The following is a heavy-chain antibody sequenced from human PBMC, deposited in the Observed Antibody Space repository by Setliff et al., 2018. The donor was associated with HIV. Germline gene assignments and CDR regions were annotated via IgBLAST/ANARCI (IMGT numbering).Heavy chain of an antibody. CDR3: AKVGLYDSFGYANGLPDAFDT. V-gene: IGHV3-23*01. CDR1: GFTFSSFA. Sequence: GGSLRLSCAASGFTFSSFAVSWVRQAPGKGPEWVSSISGHSVTTYYADSVKGRFTVSRDNSRSTLYLQMNNLRAEDTAVYHCAKVGLYDSFGYANGLPDAFDTWGQGTMVTVSS. CDR2: ISGHSVTT. D-gene: IGHD3-22*01. J-gene: IGHJ3*02.